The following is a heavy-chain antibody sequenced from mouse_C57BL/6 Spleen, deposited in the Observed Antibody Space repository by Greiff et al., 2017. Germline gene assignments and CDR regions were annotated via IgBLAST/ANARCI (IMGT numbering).Heavy chain of an antibody. V-gene: IGHV5-17*01. CDR2: ISSGSSTI. CDR3: ARNDGSRGGYAMDD. Sequence: EVQRVESGGGLVKPGGSLKLSCAASGFTFSDYGMHWVRQAPEKGLEWVAYISSGSSTIYYADTVKGRFTISRDNAKNTLYLQMTSLRSEDTAMYYCARNDGSRGGYAMDDWGQGTSVTVAS. CDR1: GFTFSDYG. D-gene: IGHD1-1*01. J-gene: IGHJ4*01.